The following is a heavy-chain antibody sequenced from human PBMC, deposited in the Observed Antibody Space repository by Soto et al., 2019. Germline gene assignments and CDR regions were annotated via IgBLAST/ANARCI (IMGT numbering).Heavy chain of an antibody. V-gene: IGHV3-33*06. J-gene: IGHJ3*01. CDR2: IWDDGSKR. CDR3: AKDRQSYNSVYDPFDL. CDR1: GFTFSSYG. D-gene: IGHD1-1*01. Sequence: QVQMVESGGGVVQPGMSLRLSCATSGFTFSSYGVHWVRQAPGKGLEWVAVIWDDGSKRYYADSVKGRFIISRDDSKNTLFLQMSRLSAEDTARYYCAKDRQSYNSVYDPFDLWGQGTVVTVSS.